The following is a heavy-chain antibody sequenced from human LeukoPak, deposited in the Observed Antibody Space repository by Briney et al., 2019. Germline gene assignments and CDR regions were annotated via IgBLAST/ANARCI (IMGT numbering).Heavy chain of an antibody. CDR2: MNPNSGNT. V-gene: IGHV1-8*03. CDR1: GYAFTSYD. D-gene: IGHD2-8*01. J-gene: IGHJ5*02. CDR3: ARAEYCTNGVCPEEWFDP. Sequence: ASVKVSCKASGYAFTSYDINWVRQATGQGLEWMGWMNPNSGNTGYAQKFQGRVTITRNTSISTAYMELSSLRSEDTAVYYCARAEYCTNGVCPEEWFDPWGQGTLVTVSP.